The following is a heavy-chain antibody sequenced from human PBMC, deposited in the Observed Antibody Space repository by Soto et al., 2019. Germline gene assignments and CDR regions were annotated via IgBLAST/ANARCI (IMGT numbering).Heavy chain of an antibody. J-gene: IGHJ4*02. CDR1: GFTFSSYA. CDR2: ISGSGGST. V-gene: IGHV3-23*01. CDR3: AKDRGGLNSLATNFDY. Sequence: GGSLRLSCAASGFTFSSYAMSWVRQAPGKGLEWVSAISGSGGSTYYADSVKGRFTISRDNSKNTLYLQMNSLRAEDTAVYYCAKDRGGLNSLATNFDYWGQGTLVTVSS. D-gene: IGHD2-15*01.